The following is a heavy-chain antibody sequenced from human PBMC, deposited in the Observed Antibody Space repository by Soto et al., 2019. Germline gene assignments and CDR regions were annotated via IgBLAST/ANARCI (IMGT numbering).Heavy chain of an antibody. V-gene: IGHV4-34*01. J-gene: IGHJ5*02. CDR1: GGSFSGYY. CDR2: INHSGST. Sequence: QVQLQQWGAGLLKPSETLSLTCAVYGGSFSGYYWSWIRQPPGKGLEWIGEINHSGSTNYNPSLTSRVTISVDTSKNQFSLKLSSVTAADTAVYYCARGGVGVVPAANWFDPWGQGTLVTVSS. CDR3: ARGGVGVVPAANWFDP. D-gene: IGHD2-2*01.